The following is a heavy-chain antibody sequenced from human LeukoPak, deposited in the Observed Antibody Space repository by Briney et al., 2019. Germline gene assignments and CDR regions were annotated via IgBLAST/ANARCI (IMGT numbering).Heavy chain of an antibody. CDR2: INGDGSST. J-gene: IGHJ4*02. CDR3: ARDQPWGVANY. CDR1: GFTFSNYY. D-gene: IGHD3-10*01. V-gene: IGHV3-74*01. Sequence: GESLRLSCAASGFTFSNYYMHWVRQVPGKGLVGVSRINGDGSSTTYADSVKGRFTISRDNAKNTVYLQMNSLRGEDTAVYYWARDQPWGVANYWGQGTLVTVSS.